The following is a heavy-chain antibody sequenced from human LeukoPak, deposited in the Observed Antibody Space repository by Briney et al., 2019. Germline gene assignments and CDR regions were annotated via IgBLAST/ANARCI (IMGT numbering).Heavy chain of an antibody. CDR2: IYYSGST. D-gene: IGHD3-22*01. CDR1: GGSISSYY. V-gene: IGHV4-59*01. CDR3: ARDSGGYYWDAFDI. Sequence: PSETLSLTCTVSGGSISSYYWSWIRQPPGKGLEWIGYIYYSGSTNYNPSLKSRVTTSVDTSKNQFSLKLSSVTAADTAVYYCARDSGGYYWDAFDIWGQGTMVTVSS. J-gene: IGHJ3*02.